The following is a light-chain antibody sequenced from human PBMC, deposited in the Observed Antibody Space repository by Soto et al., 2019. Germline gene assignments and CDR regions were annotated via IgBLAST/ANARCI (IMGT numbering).Light chain of an antibody. V-gene: IGKV3-11*01. CDR1: QSVSPY. J-gene: IGKJ1*01. CDR3: PHRRTWPWT. CDR2: DTS. Sequence: EIVLTQSPATLSLSPGERATLSCRASQSVSPYLAWYQQKPGQVPRLLIYDTSNRATGIPARFSGSGFGTDFTLTISSLEPEDVAIYHCPHRRTWPWTFGQGTKVAVK.